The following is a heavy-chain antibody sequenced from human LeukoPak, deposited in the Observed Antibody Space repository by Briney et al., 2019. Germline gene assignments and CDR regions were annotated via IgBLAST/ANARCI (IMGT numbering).Heavy chain of an antibody. Sequence: GGSLRLSCAASGFTFSNYEMNWVRQAPGRGLEWISHISNTGDIIHYADSVEGRFTISRDNAKNSLYPQMNSLRAEDTAVYYCAKDATAAVGTVYMDVWGKGTTVTISS. CDR2: ISNTGDII. CDR3: AKDATAAVGTVYMDV. J-gene: IGHJ6*03. D-gene: IGHD6-13*01. V-gene: IGHV3-48*03. CDR1: GFTFSNYE.